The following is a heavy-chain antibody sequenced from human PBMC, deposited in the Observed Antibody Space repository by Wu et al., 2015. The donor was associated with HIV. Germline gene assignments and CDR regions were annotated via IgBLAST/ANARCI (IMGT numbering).Heavy chain of an antibody. CDR3: ARGHYYDTSSSPMY. CDR1: GYIFTDFY. V-gene: IGHV1-18*04. Sequence: VHLVQSRAEVRKPGTSVRISCEISGYIFTDFYMHWVKQAPGKGLEWLGWISAYNGNTKYAQKFQGRVTMTTETSSSTAYMELRSLRSDDTAVYFCARGHYYDTSSSPMYWGPGTRVTVSS. CDR2: ISAYNGNT. D-gene: IGHD3-22*01. J-gene: IGHJ4*02.